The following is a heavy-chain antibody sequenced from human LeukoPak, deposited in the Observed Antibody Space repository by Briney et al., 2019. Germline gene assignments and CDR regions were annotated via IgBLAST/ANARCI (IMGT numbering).Heavy chain of an antibody. D-gene: IGHD5-18*01. CDR3: ARSPYTAILEWYFDY. V-gene: IGHV1-2*02. J-gene: IGHJ4*02. Sequence: GASVKVSCKASGYTFTGYYMHWVRQAPGQGLEWMGWINPNSGGTNYAQKFQGRVTMTRDTSISTAYMELSRLRSDDTAVYYCARSPYTAILEWYFDYWGQGTLVTVSS. CDR1: GYTFTGYY. CDR2: INPNSGGT.